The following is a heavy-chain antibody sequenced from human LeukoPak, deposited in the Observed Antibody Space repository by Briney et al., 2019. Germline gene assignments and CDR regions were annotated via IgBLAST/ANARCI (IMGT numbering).Heavy chain of an antibody. J-gene: IGHJ4*02. V-gene: IGHV3-33*01. Sequence: GGSLRLSCAASGVIFSGYGMHWVRQAPGKGLEWVAVIWYDGSNKYYADSVTGRFTISRDNSKNTLYLQMNSLRAEDTAVFYCARGNFRRDGYNFDYWGQGTLVTVSS. CDR1: GVIFSGYG. CDR3: ARGNFRRDGYNFDY. CDR2: IWYDGSNK. D-gene: IGHD5-24*01.